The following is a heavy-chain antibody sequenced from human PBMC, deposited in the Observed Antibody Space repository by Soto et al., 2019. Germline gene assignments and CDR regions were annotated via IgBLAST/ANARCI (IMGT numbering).Heavy chain of an antibody. D-gene: IGHD2-2*01. CDR1: GFTFSSYG. J-gene: IGHJ2*01. CDR2: ISYDGSNK. V-gene: IGHV3-30*18. CDR3: AKDSTGGSLAGYFDL. Sequence: QVQLVESGGGVVQPGRSLRLSCAASGFTFSSYGMHWVRQAPSKGLEWVAVISYDGSNKYYADSVKGRFTISRDNSKNTLYLQMNSLRAEDTAVYYCAKDSTGGSLAGYFDLWGRGTLVTVSS.